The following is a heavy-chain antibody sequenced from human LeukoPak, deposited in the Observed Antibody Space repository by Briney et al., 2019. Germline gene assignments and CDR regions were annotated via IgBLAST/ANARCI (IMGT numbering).Heavy chain of an antibody. D-gene: IGHD4-23*01. CDR2: IYYSGST. CDR1: GGSISSYY. Sequence: PSETLSLTCTVSGGSISSYYWSWIRQPPGKGLEWIGYIYYSGSTNYNPSLKSRVTMSVDTSKNLFSLKLSSVTAADTAVYYCARHQRGNSDAFDIWGQGTMVTVSS. J-gene: IGHJ3*02. CDR3: ARHQRGNSDAFDI. V-gene: IGHV4-59*01.